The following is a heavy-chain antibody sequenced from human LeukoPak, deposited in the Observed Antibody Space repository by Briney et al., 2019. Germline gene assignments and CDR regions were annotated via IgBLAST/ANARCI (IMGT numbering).Heavy chain of an antibody. D-gene: IGHD3-16*01. Sequence: TSETLSLTCSVSGASISSSTYYWVWNRQPPGKGLEWIGAIYYTGTTFYNPSFGSRVTISVDTSKNHFSLKLSSVTAADAALYYCASAPRQGSIGGLDYWGQGTLVTVSS. CDR3: ASAPRQGSIGGLDY. CDR1: GASISSSTYY. V-gene: IGHV4-39*02. CDR2: IYYTGTT. J-gene: IGHJ4*02.